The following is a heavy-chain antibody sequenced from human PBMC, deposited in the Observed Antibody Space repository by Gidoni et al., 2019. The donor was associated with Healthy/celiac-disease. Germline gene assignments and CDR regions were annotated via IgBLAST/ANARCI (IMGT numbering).Heavy chain of an antibody. CDR2: IWYDGSNK. Sequence: QVQLVESGGGVVQPGRSLRLSCAASGFTFSSYGMHWVRQAPGKGLEWVAVIWYDGSNKYYADSVKGRFTISRDNSKNTLYLQMNSLRAEDTAVYYCARAQQLVYFDLWGRGTLVTVSS. J-gene: IGHJ2*01. D-gene: IGHD6-13*01. CDR3: ARAQQLVYFDL. CDR1: GFTFSSYG. V-gene: IGHV3-33*01.